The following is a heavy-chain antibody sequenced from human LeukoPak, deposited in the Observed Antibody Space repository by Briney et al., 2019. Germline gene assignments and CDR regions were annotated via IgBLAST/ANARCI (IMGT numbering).Heavy chain of an antibody. Sequence: GGSLRLSCAASGFTFSSYGMHWVRQAPGKGLEWVAFIRYDGSNKYYADSVKGRFTISRDNSKNTLYLQMNSLRAEDTAVYYCARGLLTGYPYFDYWGQGTLVTVSS. D-gene: IGHD3-9*01. CDR3: ARGLLTGYPYFDY. CDR2: IRYDGSNK. J-gene: IGHJ4*02. CDR1: GFTFSSYG. V-gene: IGHV3-30*02.